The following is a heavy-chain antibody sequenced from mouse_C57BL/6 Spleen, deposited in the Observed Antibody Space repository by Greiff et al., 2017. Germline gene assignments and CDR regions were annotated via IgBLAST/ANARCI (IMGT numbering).Heavy chain of an antibody. CDR3: ERWELTVHYYAMDY. D-gene: IGHD4-1*01. V-gene: IGHV1-81*01. Sequence: QVQLQQSGAELARPGASVQLSCKASGYTFTSYGISWVKQRTGQGLEWIGEIYPRSGNTYYNEKFKGKATLTAVNSSSTAYMELRSLTSEYSTVYFCERWELTVHYYAMDYWRQGTSVTVSS. J-gene: IGHJ4*01. CDR2: IYPRSGNT. CDR1: GYTFTSYG.